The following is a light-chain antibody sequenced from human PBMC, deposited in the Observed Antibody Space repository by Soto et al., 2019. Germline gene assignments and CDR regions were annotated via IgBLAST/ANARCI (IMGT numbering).Light chain of an antibody. V-gene: IGLV1-51*01. CDR2: DNS. CDR1: SSNIPYQF. Sequence: VLAQSPSVSAAPGQRVTISCSGSSSNIPYQFVSWYKQFPGMAPTLLIYDNSRRPSGVPDRFSATKSGPSATLDIAGLQTADEAVYYCASWDSDLDGFVFGPGTKGTVL. CDR3: ASWDSDLDGFV. J-gene: IGLJ1*01.